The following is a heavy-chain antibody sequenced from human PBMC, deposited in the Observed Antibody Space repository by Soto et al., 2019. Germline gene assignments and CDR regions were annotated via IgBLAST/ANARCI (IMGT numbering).Heavy chain of an antibody. CDR2: ISGSGGST. D-gene: IGHD4-17*01. V-gene: IGHV3-23*01. CDR1: GFTFSIYA. Sequence: EVQLLESGGGLVQPGGSLRLSCAASGFTFSIYAMNWVRQAPGKGLEWVSVISGSGGSTYYADSVKGRFTISRDNSKNKLYLQMNSLTAEDTAVYYCARRTVGWYFDLWGRGTLVTVSS. CDR3: ARRTVGWYFDL. J-gene: IGHJ2*01.